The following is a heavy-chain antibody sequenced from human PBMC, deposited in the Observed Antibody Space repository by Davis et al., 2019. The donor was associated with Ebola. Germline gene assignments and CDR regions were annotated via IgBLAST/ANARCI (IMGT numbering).Heavy chain of an antibody. CDR1: AFSFSDYW. J-gene: IGHJ6*02. CDR2: INSDGSIT. Sequence: GESLKISCAASAFSFSDYWMHWVRQAPGKGLVWVSRINSDGSITDYADSVKDRFTISRDNAKNKLYLQMSSLRADDTAVYYCARTYYYYDMDVWGQGTTVTVSS. CDR3: ARTYYYYDMDV. V-gene: IGHV3-74*01.